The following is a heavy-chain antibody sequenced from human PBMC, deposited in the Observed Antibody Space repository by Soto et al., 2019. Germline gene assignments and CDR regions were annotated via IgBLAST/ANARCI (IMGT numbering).Heavy chain of an antibody. CDR2: IIGGGDST. J-gene: IGHJ3*02. CDR3: AKDLRTLDALDI. Sequence: LRLSCAASGFTFSTYALSWVRQAPGKGLEWVSAIIGGGDSTYYADSVKGRFTISRDNSKNTLNLQMNSLRAEDTAVYYCAKDLRTLDALDIWGQGTMVTVSS. V-gene: IGHV3-23*01. CDR1: GFTFSTYA.